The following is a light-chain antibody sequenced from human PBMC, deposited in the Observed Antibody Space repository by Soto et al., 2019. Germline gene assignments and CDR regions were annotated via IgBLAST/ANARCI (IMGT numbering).Light chain of an antibody. CDR1: SSNIGAGYD. V-gene: IGLV1-40*01. CDR2: GNN. CDR3: QSYDSNLSGYV. Sequence: QSVLTQPPSVSGAPGQRVTISFAGSSSNIGAGYDVHWYQQLPGAAPKLLIYGNNNRPSGVPDRFSGSKSGTSASLAISGLQAEDEVDYYCQSYDSNLSGYVFGTGTKLTVL. J-gene: IGLJ1*01.